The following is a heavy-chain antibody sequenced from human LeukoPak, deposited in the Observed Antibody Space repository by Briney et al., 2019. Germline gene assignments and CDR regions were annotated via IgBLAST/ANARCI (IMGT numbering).Heavy chain of an antibody. CDR1: GYTFTGYY. CDR3: ARGSRYSSGWYHYYYYGMDV. J-gene: IGHJ6*02. V-gene: IGHV1-2*06. D-gene: IGHD6-19*01. Sequence: GASVKVSCKASGYTFTGYYMHWVRQAPGQGPEWMGRINPNSGGTNYAQKFQGRVTMTRDTSISTAYMELSRLRSDDTAVYYCARGSRYSSGWYHYYYYGMDVWGQGTTVTVSS. CDR2: INPNSGGT.